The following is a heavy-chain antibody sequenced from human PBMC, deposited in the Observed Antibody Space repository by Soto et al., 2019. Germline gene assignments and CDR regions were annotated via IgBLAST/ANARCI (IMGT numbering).Heavy chain of an antibody. J-gene: IGHJ4*02. CDR2: IKSKTDGGTT. D-gene: IGHD3-3*01. CDR3: TTPRWSGPYYFDY. CDR1: GFTFSNAW. Sequence: KPGGSLRLSCAASGFTFSNAWMSWVRQAPGKGLEWVGRIKSKTDGGTTDYAAPVKGRFTISRDDSKNTLYLQMNSLKTEDTAVYYCTTPRWSGPYYFDYWGQGTLVTVSS. V-gene: IGHV3-15*01.